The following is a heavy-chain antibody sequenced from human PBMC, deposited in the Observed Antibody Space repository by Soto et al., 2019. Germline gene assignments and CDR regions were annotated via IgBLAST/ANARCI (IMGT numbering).Heavy chain of an antibody. J-gene: IGHJ4*02. V-gene: IGHV3-23*01. CDR1: GFSFRSYT. CDR2: ITGGGDIT. CDR3: GKGLFHHY. Sequence: VGSLRLSCAASGFSFRSYTMSLVRQAPGKGLEWVSGITGGGDITYYRDSVKGRFTISRDNSKNILYLQMNSLGVEDTAVYFFGKGLFHHYWGQGTLVTVSS.